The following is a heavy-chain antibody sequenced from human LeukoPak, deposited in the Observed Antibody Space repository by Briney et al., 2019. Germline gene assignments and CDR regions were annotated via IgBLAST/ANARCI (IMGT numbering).Heavy chain of an antibody. V-gene: IGHV3-30*18. D-gene: IGHD6-13*01. Sequence: GGSLRLSCAASGFTFSSYGMHWVRQAPGKGLEWVAVISYDGSNKYYADSVKGRFTISRDNSKNTLYLQMNSLRAEDTAVYYCAKASYLLSVAAAAGAGASWGQGTLVTVSS. CDR2: ISYDGSNK. CDR3: AKASYLLSVAAAAGAGAS. J-gene: IGHJ4*02. CDR1: GFTFSSYG.